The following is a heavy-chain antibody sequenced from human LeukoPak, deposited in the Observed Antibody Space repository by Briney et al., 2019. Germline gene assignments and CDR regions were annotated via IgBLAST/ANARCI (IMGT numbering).Heavy chain of an antibody. Sequence: SETLSLTCTGSGGSISSYYWSWIRQPPGKGLEWIGYIYYSGSTNYNPSLKSRVTISVDTSKNQFSLKLSSVTAADTAVYYCARTLSEYSSSSLGYWGQGTLVTVSS. D-gene: IGHD6-6*01. CDR3: ARTLSEYSSSSLGY. V-gene: IGHV4-59*01. CDR1: GGSISSYY. CDR2: IYYSGST. J-gene: IGHJ4*02.